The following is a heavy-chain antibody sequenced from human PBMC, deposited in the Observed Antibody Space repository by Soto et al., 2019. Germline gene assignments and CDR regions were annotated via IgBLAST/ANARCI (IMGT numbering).Heavy chain of an antibody. D-gene: IGHD3-9*01. Sequence: EVQLVESGGGLVKPGGSLRLSCAASGFTFSNAWMSWVRQAPGKGLEWVAAISGSGGSTYYADSVKGRFTISRDNSKNTLYLQMNSLRAEDTAVYYCAKDTPLWMTSDIWTGYLFDYWGQGTLVTVSS. J-gene: IGHJ4*02. V-gene: IGHV3-23*04. CDR1: GFTFSNAW. CDR3: AKDTPLWMTSDIWTGYLFDY. CDR2: ISGSGGST.